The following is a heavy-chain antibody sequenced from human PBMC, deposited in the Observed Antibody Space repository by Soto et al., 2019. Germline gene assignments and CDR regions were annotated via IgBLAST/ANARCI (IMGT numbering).Heavy chain of an antibody. CDR1: GSTSSSYG. V-gene: IGHV3-30*18. J-gene: IGHJ3*02. Sequence: QVQLVESGGGVVQPGRSLRLSCAASGSTSSSYGMNWIRQAPGKGLEWVAVISYDGSDKYYADSVKGRFTISRDNSKNTLYLQMNSLRAEDTAVYYCAKNRGYNYGLDAFDIWGQGTMVTVSS. CDR2: ISYDGSDK. CDR3: AKNRGYNYGLDAFDI. D-gene: IGHD5-18*01.